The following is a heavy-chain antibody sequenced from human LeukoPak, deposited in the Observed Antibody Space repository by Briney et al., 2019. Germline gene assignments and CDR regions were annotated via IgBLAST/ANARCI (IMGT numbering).Heavy chain of an antibody. D-gene: IGHD1-26*01. Sequence: GGSLRLSCAASGFTFRSYGMHWVRQAPAKGLEWVAFIRYDGSKQYYADSVKGRFTISRDNSKNTVFLQMDSLRAEDTAVYFCVKDPSQWELHYWGQGTLVTVSS. CDR3: VKDPSQWELHY. V-gene: IGHV3-30*02. CDR1: GFTFRSYG. J-gene: IGHJ4*02. CDR2: IRYDGSKQ.